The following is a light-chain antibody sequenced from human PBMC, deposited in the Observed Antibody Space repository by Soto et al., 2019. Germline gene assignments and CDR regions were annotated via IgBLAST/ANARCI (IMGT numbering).Light chain of an antibody. CDR2: GAS. CDR3: QEYGISPLT. CDR1: QSVSSNY. Sequence: EIVLTQSPGTLSLSPGGRATLSCRASQSVSSNYLAWYQQTPGQAPRLLIYGASSRATGIPDRFSGSGSGTDFTLTISRLEPEDFAVYYCQEYGISPLTFGGGTKVEIK. J-gene: IGKJ4*01. V-gene: IGKV3-20*01.